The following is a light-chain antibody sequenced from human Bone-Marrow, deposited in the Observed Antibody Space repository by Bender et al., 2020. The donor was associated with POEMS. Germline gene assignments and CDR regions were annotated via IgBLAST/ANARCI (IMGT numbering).Light chain of an antibody. CDR2: NVG. CDR1: SSDVGGYDY. V-gene: IGLV2-14*03. Sequence: QSALTQPPSASGSPGQSVTISCTGTSSDVGGYDYVSWYQQHPGKAPKLIIYNVGDRPSGVSNRFSGSKSGNTASLTISGLQTEDEADYYCSSYITSSTLDVFGPGTKVTVL. J-gene: IGLJ1*01. CDR3: SSYITSSTLDV.